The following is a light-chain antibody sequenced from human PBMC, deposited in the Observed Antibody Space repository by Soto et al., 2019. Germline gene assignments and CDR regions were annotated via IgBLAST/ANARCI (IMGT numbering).Light chain of an antibody. J-gene: IGLJ2*01. CDR3: SSYTDNSTLSTLVL. CDR2: DVN. V-gene: IGLV2-14*01. Sequence: QSVLTQPASVSGSPGQSITISCTGSSSDIGGYNYVSWYQQHPGKAPKLMIYDVNNRPSGVSDRFSGSKSDNTASLTISGLQSEDEADYYCSSYTDNSTLSTLVLFGGGTKVTVL. CDR1: SSDIGGYNY.